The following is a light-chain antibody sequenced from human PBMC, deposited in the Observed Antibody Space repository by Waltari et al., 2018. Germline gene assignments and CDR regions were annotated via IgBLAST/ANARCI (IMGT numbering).Light chain of an antibody. V-gene: IGLV2-8*01. CDR1: SSDVGGYNY. CDR2: EVS. CDR3: SSYVGNKV. J-gene: IGLJ3*02. Sequence: QSALTQPPSASGSPGQSVTISCTGTSSDVGGYNYYSWYQQHPGKAPNLIIYEVSQRPAGVPDRFSGSKSGNPASLTVSGLQAEDEADYYCSSYVGNKVFGGGTKLTVL.